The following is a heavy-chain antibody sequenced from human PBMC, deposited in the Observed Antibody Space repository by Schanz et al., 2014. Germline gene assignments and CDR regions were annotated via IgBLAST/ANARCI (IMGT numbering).Heavy chain of an antibody. V-gene: IGHV3-53*01. CDR2: IYSDGRT. CDR3: AKELRPGTERPRGNFDY. J-gene: IGHJ4*02. CDR1: GFTVSSNY. D-gene: IGHD1-7*01. Sequence: EVQLVESGGGLIQPGGSLRLSCVASGFTVSSNYMSWVRQAPGKGLEWVSVIYSDGRTYYGDSVKGRFTISRDNSKNTLSLQMNRLRAEDTAVYYCAKELRPGTERPRGNFDYWGQGTLVTVSS.